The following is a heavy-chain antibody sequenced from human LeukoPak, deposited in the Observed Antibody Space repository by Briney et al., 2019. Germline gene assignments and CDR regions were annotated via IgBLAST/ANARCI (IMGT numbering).Heavy chain of an antibody. J-gene: IGHJ1*01. CDR1: GYTFTSNY. V-gene: IGHV1-46*01. D-gene: IGHD3-10*01. CDR3: ARGITMFQH. CDR2: ISPSGGST. Sequence: ASVKVSCKAFGYTFTSNYMHWVRQAPGQGPEWMGVISPSGGSTTYAQKFQGRVTLTRDMSTSTDYLELSSLRSEDTALYYCARGITMFQHWGQGTLVTVSS.